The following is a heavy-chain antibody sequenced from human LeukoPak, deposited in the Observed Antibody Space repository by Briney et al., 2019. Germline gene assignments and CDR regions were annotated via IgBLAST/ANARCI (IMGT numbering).Heavy chain of an antibody. CDR2: INHSGSN. CDR1: GWSFSGYY. V-gene: IGHV4-34*01. J-gene: IGHJ5*02. CDR3: ARGDIVVVTAIRWFDP. Sequence: SETLSLTCAVYGWSFSGYYWSWIRQPPGKGLEWVGEINHSGSNNYNPSLQSRVTISVDTFKTQFSLKLSSVTAADTAVYYCARGDIVVVTAIRWFDPWGEGTLVTVSS. D-gene: IGHD2-21*02.